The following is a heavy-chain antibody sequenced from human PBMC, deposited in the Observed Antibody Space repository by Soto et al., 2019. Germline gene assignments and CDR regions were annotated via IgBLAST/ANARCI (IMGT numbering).Heavy chain of an antibody. CDR1: GFTFSSYW. CDR3: ARLSSSWYPYYFDY. J-gene: IGHJ4*02. CDR2: INSDGSST. D-gene: IGHD6-13*01. V-gene: IGHV3-74*01. Sequence: EVQLVESGGGLVQPGGSLRLSCAASGFTFSSYWMHWVRQAPGKGLVWVSRINSDGSSTSYADSVKGRFTISRDNAKNTLYLKMNSLRAEDTAVYYCARLSSSWYPYYFDYWGQGTLVTVSS.